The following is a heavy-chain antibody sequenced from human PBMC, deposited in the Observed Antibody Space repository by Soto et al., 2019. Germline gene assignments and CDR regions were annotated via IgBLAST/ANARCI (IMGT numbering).Heavy chain of an antibody. CDR1: GFTFSSYW. V-gene: IGHV3-7*01. D-gene: IGHD2-2*01. J-gene: IGHJ4*02. CDR3: ARVCSSTSCLNY. Sequence: PGGSLRLSCAVSGFTFSSYWMTWVRQAPGKGLEWVANIKQDGSEKYYVDSVKGRFTISRDNAKNSLYLQMNSLRAEDTAVYYCARVCSSTSCLNYWGQGTLVTVSS. CDR2: IKQDGSEK.